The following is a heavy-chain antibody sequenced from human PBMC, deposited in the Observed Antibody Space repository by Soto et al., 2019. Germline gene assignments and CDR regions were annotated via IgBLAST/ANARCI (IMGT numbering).Heavy chain of an antibody. CDR2: IRSKANSYAT. CDR1: GFTFSGSA. V-gene: IGHV3-73*01. J-gene: IGHJ4*02. CDR3: TAPLDY. Sequence: EVQLVESGGGLVQPGGSLKLSCAASGFTFSGSAMPWVRRASGKGLEWVGRIRSKANSYATAYAASVKGRFTISRDDSKNTAYLQMNSLKTEDTAVYYCTAPLDYWGQGTLVTVSS.